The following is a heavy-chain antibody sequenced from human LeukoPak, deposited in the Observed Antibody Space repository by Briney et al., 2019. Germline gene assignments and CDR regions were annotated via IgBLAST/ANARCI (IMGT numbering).Heavy chain of an antibody. D-gene: IGHD5-18*01. J-gene: IGHJ4*02. CDR1: GFTFSTYS. V-gene: IGHV3-48*02. Sequence: GGSLRLSCAASGFTFSTYSMNWVRQAPGKGLEWVSYISSSSSTIYYADSVKGRFTISRDNAKNSLYLQMNSLRDEDTAVYYCASLPSTTAMVLDYWGQGTLVTVSS. CDR2: ISSSSSTI. CDR3: ASLPSTTAMVLDY.